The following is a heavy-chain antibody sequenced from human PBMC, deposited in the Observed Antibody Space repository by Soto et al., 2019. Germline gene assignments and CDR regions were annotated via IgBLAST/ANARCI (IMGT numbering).Heavy chain of an antibody. CDR1: GFTFSSYG. V-gene: IGHV3-33*01. CDR2: IWYDGSNK. J-gene: IGHJ4*02. CDR3: ARDRPNIVVVPAAMRRFDS. Sequence: QVQLVESGGGVVQPGRSLRLSCAASGFTFSSYGMHWVRQAPGKGLEWVAVIWYDGSNKYYADSVRGRFTISRDNSKNTLYLQMNSLRAEDTAVYYCARDRPNIVVVPAAMRRFDSWGQGTLVTVSS. D-gene: IGHD2-2*01.